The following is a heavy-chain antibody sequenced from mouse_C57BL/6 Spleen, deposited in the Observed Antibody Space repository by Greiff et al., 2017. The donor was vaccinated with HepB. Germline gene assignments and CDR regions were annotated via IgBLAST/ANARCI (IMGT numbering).Heavy chain of an antibody. CDR2: INPSNGGT. V-gene: IGHV1-53*01. Sequence: QVQLQQPGAELVKPGASVKLSCKASGYTFTSYWMHWVKQRPGQGLEWIGNINPSNGGTNYNEKFKSKATLTVDKSYSTADMQLSSLTSEDSAVYYCARSMSTTRGRGYYAMDYWGQGTSVTVSS. J-gene: IGHJ4*01. CDR1: GYTFTSYW. CDR3: ARSMSTTRGRGYYAMDY. D-gene: IGHD2-4*01.